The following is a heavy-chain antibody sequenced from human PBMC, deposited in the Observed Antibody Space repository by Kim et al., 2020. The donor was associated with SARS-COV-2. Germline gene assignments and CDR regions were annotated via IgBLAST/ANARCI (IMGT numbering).Heavy chain of an antibody. CDR3: ARSGWFPYYYYGMDV. J-gene: IGHJ6*02. CDR2: ISAYNGNT. Sequence: VKVSCKASGYTFTSYGISWVRQAPGQGLEWMGWISAYNGNTNYAQKLQGRVTMTTDTSTSTAYMELRSLRSDDTAVYYCARSGWFPYYYYGMDVWGQGTTVTVSS. D-gene: IGHD6-19*01. CDR1: GYTFTSYG. V-gene: IGHV1-18*01.